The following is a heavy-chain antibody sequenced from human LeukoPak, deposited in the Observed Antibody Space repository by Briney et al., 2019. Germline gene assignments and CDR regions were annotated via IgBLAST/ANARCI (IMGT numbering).Heavy chain of an antibody. CDR1: GFTLSNYW. CDR3: VRVVSWSTDY. D-gene: IGHD2-15*01. CDR2: IKQDGSEK. V-gene: IGHV3-7*01. J-gene: IGHJ4*02. Sequence: QAGGSLRLSCAASGFTLSNYWMSWVRQTPGKGLEWVANIKQDGSEKYYVDCAKGRFTISRDNAKNSLYLQMNSLRAEDTAVYYCVRVVSWSTDYWGQGTLVTVSS.